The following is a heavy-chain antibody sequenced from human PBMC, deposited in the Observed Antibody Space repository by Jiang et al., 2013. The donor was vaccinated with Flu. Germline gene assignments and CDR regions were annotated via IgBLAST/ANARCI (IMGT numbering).Heavy chain of an antibody. CDR2: IDWDDDK. V-gene: IGHV2-70*01. CDR1: GFSLSTSGMC. Sequence: KPTQTLTLTCTFSGFSLSTSGMCVSWIRQPPGKALEWLALIDWDDDKYYSTSLKTRLTISKDTSKNQVVLTMTNMDPVDTATYYCARTERPYNWGEWYFDLWGRGTLVTVSS. D-gene: IGHD1-20*01. J-gene: IGHJ2*01. CDR3: ARTERPYNWGEWYFDL.